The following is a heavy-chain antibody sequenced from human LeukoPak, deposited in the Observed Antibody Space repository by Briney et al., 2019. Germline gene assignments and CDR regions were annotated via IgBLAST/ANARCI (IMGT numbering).Heavy chain of an antibody. CDR2: INHSGST. V-gene: IGHV4-34*01. CDR1: GGSFSGYY. Sequence: SETLSLTCAVYGGSFSGYYWSWIRQPPGKGLEWIGEINHSGSTNYNPSLKSRVTISVDTSKNQFSLKLSSVTAADTAVYYCARCRNVWFGDRYFDYWGQGTLVTVSS. CDR3: ARCRNVWFGDRYFDY. J-gene: IGHJ4*02. D-gene: IGHD3-10*01.